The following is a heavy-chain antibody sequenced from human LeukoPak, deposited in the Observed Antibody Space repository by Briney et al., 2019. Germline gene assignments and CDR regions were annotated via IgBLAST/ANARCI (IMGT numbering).Heavy chain of an antibody. D-gene: IGHD3-9*01. V-gene: IGHV1-8*01. CDR2: MNPNSGNT. Sequence: ASVKVSCKASGYTFTSYDINWVRQATGQGLEWMGWMNPNSGNTGYAQKFQGRVTMTRNISISTAYMELSSLRSEDTAVYYCASPSSYYDILTGYYTDDAFDIWGQGTMVTVSS. J-gene: IGHJ3*02. CDR1: GYTFTSYD. CDR3: ASPSSYYDILTGYYTDDAFDI.